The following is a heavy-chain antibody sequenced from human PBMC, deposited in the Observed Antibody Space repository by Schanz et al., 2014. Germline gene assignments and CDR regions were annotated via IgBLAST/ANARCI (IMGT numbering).Heavy chain of an antibody. J-gene: IGHJ4*02. CDR3: GRGFSRSYIDF. CDR1: GYTLSAYS. D-gene: IGHD6-6*01. Sequence: QVQLVQSGTQVKKPGASVKVSCKASGYTLSAYSLHWVRQAPGQGLEWMGIVNPSVRGTHFAREFQGRVTVTSDTSTSTVYMELSSLRSDDTAVYYCGRGFSRSYIDFWGQGTLXTVSS. CDR2: VNPSVRGT. V-gene: IGHV1-46*03.